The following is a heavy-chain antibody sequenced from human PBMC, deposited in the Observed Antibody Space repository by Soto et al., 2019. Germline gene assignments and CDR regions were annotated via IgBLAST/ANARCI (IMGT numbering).Heavy chain of an antibody. V-gene: IGHV3-15*07. Sequence: PGGSLTLSCAASGFTFSNAWINWVRQAPGKGLEWVCRIKSKTDGGTPDHAAPVKGRFAISRDDSKNMVYLQMNSLKTEDTGIYYCTPASYSSIIVVRFDYWGHGTLVTV. D-gene: IGHD3-22*01. CDR2: IKSKTDGGTP. CDR1: GFTFSNAW. CDR3: TPASYSSIIVVRFDY. J-gene: IGHJ4*01.